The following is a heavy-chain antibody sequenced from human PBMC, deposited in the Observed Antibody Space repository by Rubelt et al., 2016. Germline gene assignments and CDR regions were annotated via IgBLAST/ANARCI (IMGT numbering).Heavy chain of an antibody. CDR3: ARLSSSSGIDY. V-gene: IGHV4-34*01. CDR1: GESFSGYY. D-gene: IGHD6-6*01. Sequence: QVQLQQWGAGLLKPSETLSLTCAVYGESFSGYYWSWIRQPPGKGLEWIGEINHSGSTNYNPSLKSRVTISVDTSKNQFSLKLSSGTAADTALYYCARLSSSSGIDYWGQGILVTVSS. CDR2: INHSGST. J-gene: IGHJ4*02.